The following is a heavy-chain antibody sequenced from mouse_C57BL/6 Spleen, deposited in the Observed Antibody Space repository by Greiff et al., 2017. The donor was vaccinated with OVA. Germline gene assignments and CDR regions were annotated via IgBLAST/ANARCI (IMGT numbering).Heavy chain of an antibody. CDR2: IYPGSGNT. V-gene: IGHV1-76*01. Sequence: QVQLKQSGAELVRPGASVKLSCKASGYTFTDYYINWVKQRPGQGLEWIARIYPGSGNTYYNEKFKGKATLTAEKSSSTAYMQLSSLTSEDSAVYFCARDGSSYGYWYFDVWGTGTTVTVSS. D-gene: IGHD1-1*01. CDR3: ARDGSSYGYWYFDV. CDR1: GYTFTDYY. J-gene: IGHJ1*03.